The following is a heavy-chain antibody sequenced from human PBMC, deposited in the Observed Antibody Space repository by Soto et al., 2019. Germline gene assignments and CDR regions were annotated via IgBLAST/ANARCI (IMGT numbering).Heavy chain of an antibody. CDR3: TRDYVMDV. V-gene: IGHV3-21*01. CDR1: GFTFSGDS. J-gene: IGHJ6*02. Sequence: GGSLRLSCAASGFTFSGDSMNWVRQAPGKGLEWVSSISTTSTYIYYAGSVKGRFTISRDNANNSLHLQMNSLRAEDTAVYYCTRDYVMDVWGQGTTVTVSS. CDR2: ISTTSTYI.